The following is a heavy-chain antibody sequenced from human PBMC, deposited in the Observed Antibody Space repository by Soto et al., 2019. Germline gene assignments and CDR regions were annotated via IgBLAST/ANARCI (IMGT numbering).Heavy chain of an antibody. V-gene: IGHV3-7*03. CDR2: IKQGGSEQ. CDR3: AKDWRYCSAASCPLAEYFQH. D-gene: IGHD2-15*01. CDR1: GFPFSTYW. Sequence: GGSLRLSCAASGFPFSTYWMSWVRQAPGRGLEWVANIKQGGSEQYYVDSVRGRFTISRDNGKNSLYLQMNGLRAEDTAVYYCAKDWRYCSAASCPLAEYFQHWGQGTLVTVSS. J-gene: IGHJ1*01.